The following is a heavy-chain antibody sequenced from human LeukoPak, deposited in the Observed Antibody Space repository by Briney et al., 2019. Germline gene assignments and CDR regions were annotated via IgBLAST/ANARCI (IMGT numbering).Heavy chain of an antibody. J-gene: IGHJ6*03. D-gene: IGHD3-3*01. CDR3: AGLRFLEWTYYYYMDV. CDR1: GGSFSGYY. V-gene: IGHV4-34*01. CDR2: INHSGST. Sequence: SETLSLTXAVYGGSFSGYYWSWIRQPPGKGLEWIGEINHSGSTNYNPSLKSRVTISVDTSKNQFSLEPSSVTAADTAVYYCAGLRFLEWTYYYYMDVWGKGTTVTVSS.